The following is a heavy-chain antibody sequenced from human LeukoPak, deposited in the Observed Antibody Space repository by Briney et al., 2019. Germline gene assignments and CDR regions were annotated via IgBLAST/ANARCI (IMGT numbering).Heavy chain of an antibody. D-gene: IGHD2-8*01. Sequence: GGSLRLSCVASGFTFSSYGMSWVRQAPGKGLEWVSTISGSGDSTYYADSVKGRFTISRDNSKNTLYLQMNSLRAEDTAVYYCAKTCQWYYMDVWGKGTTVTISS. CDR2: ISGSGDST. CDR3: AKTCQWYYMDV. J-gene: IGHJ6*03. CDR1: GFTFSSYG. V-gene: IGHV3-23*01.